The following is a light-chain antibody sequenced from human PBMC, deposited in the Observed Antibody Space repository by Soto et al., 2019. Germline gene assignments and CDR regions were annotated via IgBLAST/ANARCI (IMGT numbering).Light chain of an antibody. CDR1: SSNIGNKY. J-gene: IGLJ2*01. V-gene: IGLV1-51*01. Sequence: QSVLTQPPSVSAAPGQRVTISGSGSSSNIGNKYISWYQQFPGTAPKLLIYDNNKRPSGIPDRFSGSKSGTSATLGITGLQTGDEADYYCETWDNSLISVVFGGGTKLTVL. CDR2: DNN. CDR3: ETWDNSLISVV.